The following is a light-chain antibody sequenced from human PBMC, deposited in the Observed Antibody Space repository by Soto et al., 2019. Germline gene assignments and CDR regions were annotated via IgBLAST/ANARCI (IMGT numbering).Light chain of an antibody. CDR3: QQYGSTPLT. Sequence: EIVLTQSPGTLSLSPGERATLSCRASQSVGNNYLAWYQQKPGQAPRFLIYDASSRATGIPDRFSGSGSGTDFTRTISRLEPEDFAVYYCQQYGSTPLTFGGGTKVEIK. CDR2: DAS. CDR1: QSVGNNY. J-gene: IGKJ4*01. V-gene: IGKV3-20*01.